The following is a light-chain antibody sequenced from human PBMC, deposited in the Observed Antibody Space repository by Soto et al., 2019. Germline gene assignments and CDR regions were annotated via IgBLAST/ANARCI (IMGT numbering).Light chain of an antibody. CDR3: SSYAGNNNLV. Sequence: QSALTQPPSASGSPGQSVTISCTGTSSDIGGYNYVSWYQQHPGKAPKLMIYEVSKRPSGVPDRFSGSKSGNTASLTVSGLQAEDEDDYYCSSYAGNNNLVFGGGTQLTVL. CDR1: SSDIGGYNY. V-gene: IGLV2-8*01. J-gene: IGLJ3*02. CDR2: EVS.